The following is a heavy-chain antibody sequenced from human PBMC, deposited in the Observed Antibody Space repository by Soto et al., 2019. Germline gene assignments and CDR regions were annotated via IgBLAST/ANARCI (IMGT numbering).Heavy chain of an antibody. CDR3: ARGYSGYDLGLQTTNYLHY. D-gene: IGHD5-12*01. V-gene: IGHV4-59*01. Sequence: SETLSLTCTVSGSSISGYYWTWIRQPPGKGLEWIGYIYYIGSTNYNPSLNYNPSLKSRVTISVDTSKNQLSLKLSSVTAADTAVYYCARGYSGYDLGLQTTNYLHYWGQGTLVTVSS. J-gene: IGHJ4*02. CDR2: IYYIGST. CDR1: GSSISGYY.